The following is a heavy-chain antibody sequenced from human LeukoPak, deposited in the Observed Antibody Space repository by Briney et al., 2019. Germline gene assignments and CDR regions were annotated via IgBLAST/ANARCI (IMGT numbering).Heavy chain of an antibody. Sequence: SETLSLTCTVSGGSISSHYWSWIRQPAGKGLEWIGRIYTSGSTNYNPSVKSRVTMSVDTSKNQFSLKLSSVTAADTGVYYCASQIRSYSSDSSGYPSFDYWGQGILGTVSS. CDR1: GGSISSHY. CDR2: IYTSGST. J-gene: IGHJ4*02. CDR3: ASQIRSYSSDSSGYPSFDY. D-gene: IGHD3-22*01. V-gene: IGHV4-4*07.